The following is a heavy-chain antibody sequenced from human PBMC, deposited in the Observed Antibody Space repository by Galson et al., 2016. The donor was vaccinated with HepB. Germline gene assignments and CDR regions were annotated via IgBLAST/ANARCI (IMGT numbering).Heavy chain of an antibody. CDR3: AKDGGECYNFPYYYGMDV. D-gene: IGHD5-24*01. CDR1: GFTFINYG. CDR2: IKQDGSEK. J-gene: IGHJ6*02. V-gene: IGHV3-33*06. Sequence: SLRLSCAASGFTFINYGMHWVRQAPGQGLEWVAKIKQDGSEKYYADSVKGRFTISRDNSKNTVYLQMNSLRAEDTAVYYCAKDGGECYNFPYYYGMDVWGQGTLVTVAS.